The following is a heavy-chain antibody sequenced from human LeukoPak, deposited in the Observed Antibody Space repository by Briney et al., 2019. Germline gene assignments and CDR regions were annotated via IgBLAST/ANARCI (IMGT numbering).Heavy chain of an antibody. CDR2: IYTSGST. CDR1: GGSISSGSYY. Sequence: PSQTLSLTCTVSGGSISSGSYYWRWIRQPAGTGLEWIGRIYTSGSTNYNPSLKSRVTISRDTSKNQVSLKLTSVTTADTAVYYCARGGYSYGFDYWGQGTLVTVSS. J-gene: IGHJ4*02. D-gene: IGHD5-18*01. CDR3: ARGGYSYGFDY. V-gene: IGHV4-61*02.